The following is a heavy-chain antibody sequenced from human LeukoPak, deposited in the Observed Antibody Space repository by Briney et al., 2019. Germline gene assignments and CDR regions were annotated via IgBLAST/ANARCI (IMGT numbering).Heavy chain of an antibody. J-gene: IGHJ3*01. Sequence: SETLSLTCAVSGGFISSSNWWSWVRQPPGKGLEWIGEIHHSGSTHYNPSLKSRGTISVDTSKNQFSLRLSSVTAADTAVYYCARDRIAVADGFDFWGQGTMVTVSS. CDR3: ARDRIAVADGFDF. CDR2: IHHSGST. D-gene: IGHD6-13*01. V-gene: IGHV4-4*02. CDR1: GGFISSSNW.